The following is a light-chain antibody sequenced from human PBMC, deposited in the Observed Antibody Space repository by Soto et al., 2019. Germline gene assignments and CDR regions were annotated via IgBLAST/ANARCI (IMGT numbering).Light chain of an antibody. J-gene: IGLJ1*01. CDR1: SSDVGGYNY. CDR3: SSYAGNNNCV. CDR2: EIS. V-gene: IGLV2-8*01. Sequence: QSVLNQPPSASGSPGQSVTISCTGTSSDVGGYNYVSWYQQHPGKAPKLILYEISERPSGVPDRFSGSKSGNTASLTVSGLQAEDEADYYCSSYAGNNNCVFGTGTKVTVL.